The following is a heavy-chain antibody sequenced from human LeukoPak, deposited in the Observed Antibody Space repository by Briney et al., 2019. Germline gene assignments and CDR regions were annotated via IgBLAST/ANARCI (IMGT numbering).Heavy chain of an antibody. CDR2: IYYSGST. CDR3: ARQTIGLGYCSGGSCYGNWFDP. J-gene: IGHJ5*02. Sequence: ASETLSLTCTVSGGSISSSSYYWGWIRQPPGKGLEWIGSIYYSGSTYYNPSLKSRVTISVDTSKNQFSLKLSSVTAADTAVYYCARQTIGLGYCSGGSCYGNWFDPWGQGTLVTVSS. CDR1: GGSISSSSYY. V-gene: IGHV4-39*01. D-gene: IGHD2-15*01.